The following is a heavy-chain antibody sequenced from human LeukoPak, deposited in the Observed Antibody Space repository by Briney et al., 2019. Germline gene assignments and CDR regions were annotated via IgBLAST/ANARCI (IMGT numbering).Heavy chain of an antibody. CDR1: GFTFSKYW. CDR3: ATKQWLAPPPDS. CDR2: INTDGTVT. V-gene: IGHV3-74*01. J-gene: IGHJ4*02. Sequence: PGGSLRLSRAASGFTFSKYWMLWVRHAPGKGVESVSRINTDGTVTTYADSVKGRFTVSRDNADNTMFLQMNSVRDEDTAVYYCATKQWLAPPPDSWGQGTPVTVSS. D-gene: IGHD6-19*01.